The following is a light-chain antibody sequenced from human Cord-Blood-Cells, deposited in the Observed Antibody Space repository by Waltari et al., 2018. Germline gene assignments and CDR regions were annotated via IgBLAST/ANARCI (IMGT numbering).Light chain of an antibody. CDR1: PSVTSSY. V-gene: IGKV3-20*01. Sequence: EIVLTQSPGTLSLSPGERATLPSRASPSVTSSYLAWYQQKPGQAPRLLIYGASSRATGIPDRFSGSGSGTDFTLTISRLEPEDFAVYYCQQYGSSPPYTFGQGTKLEIK. CDR3: QQYGSSPPYT. CDR2: GAS. J-gene: IGKJ2*01.